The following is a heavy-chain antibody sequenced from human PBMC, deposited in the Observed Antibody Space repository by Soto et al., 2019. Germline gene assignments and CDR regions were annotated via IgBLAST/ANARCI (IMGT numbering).Heavy chain of an antibody. CDR3: ATPTGYYYGAENYRLDYFHEMDV. CDR2: ISYTGST. Sequence: SDTLSLTCTVSGDSIRSDGYYRNWIRQNPGKDLEWIGYISYTGSTYYNPSLKSRVTISVDTSKNQFSLKLSSVTAADTAVYYCATPTGYYYGAENYRLDYFHEMDVWGKGTTVTVSP. D-gene: IGHD3-10*01. J-gene: IGHJ6*04. CDR1: GDSIRSDGYY. V-gene: IGHV4-31*03.